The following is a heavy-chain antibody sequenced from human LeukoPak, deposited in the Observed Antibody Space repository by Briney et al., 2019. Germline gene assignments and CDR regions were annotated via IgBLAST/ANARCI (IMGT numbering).Heavy chain of an antibody. CDR3: ARPRYYYDSSGHEPFDY. CDR2: IYYSGST. Sequence: SETLSLTCTVSGGSISSGDYYSSWIRQPPGKGLEWIGYIYYSGSTYYNPSLKSRVTISVDTSKNQFSLKLSSVTAADTAVYYCARPRYYYDSSGHEPFDYWGQGTLVTVSS. J-gene: IGHJ4*02. CDR1: GGSISSGDYY. D-gene: IGHD3-22*01. V-gene: IGHV4-30-4*01.